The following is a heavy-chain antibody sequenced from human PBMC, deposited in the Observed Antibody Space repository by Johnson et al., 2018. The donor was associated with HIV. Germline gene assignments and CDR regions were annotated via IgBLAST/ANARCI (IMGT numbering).Heavy chain of an antibody. D-gene: IGHD3-22*01. J-gene: IGHJ3*02. CDR2: ISYDGSNK. Sequence: QVQLVESGGGVVQPGRSLRLSCAASGFTFSSYGMHWVRQAPGKGLEWVAVISYDGSNKYYADSMKGRFTISRDNSKNTLYLQMNSLRAEDTAVYYCAKAREYDSTGHDAFDIWGQGTMVTVSS. CDR3: AKAREYDSTGHDAFDI. V-gene: IGHV3-30*18. CDR1: GFTFSSYG.